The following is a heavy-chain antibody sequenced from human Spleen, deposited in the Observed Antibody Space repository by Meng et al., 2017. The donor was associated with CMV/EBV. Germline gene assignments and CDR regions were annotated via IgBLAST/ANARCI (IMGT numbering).Heavy chain of an antibody. D-gene: IGHD3-3*01. CDR3: ARSQDFWSAQWDF. J-gene: IGHJ4*02. CDR1: GYTFTGYY. Sequence: ASVKVSCKASGYTFTGYYMHWVRQAPGQGPEWVGRINPHSGGPNYAQSFQGRVTMTRDTSINTAYLELSSLRSDDTAVYYCARSQDFWSAQWDFWGQGTLVTVSS. V-gene: IGHV1-2*06. CDR2: INPHSGGP.